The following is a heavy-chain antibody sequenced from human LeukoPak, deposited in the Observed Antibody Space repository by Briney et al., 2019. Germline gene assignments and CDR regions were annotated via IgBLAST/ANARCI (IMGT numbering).Heavy chain of an antibody. CDR1: GFTFSDYY. D-gene: IGHD2-15*01. V-gene: IGHV3-30*18. CDR3: AKARGGCSGGSCYEPTDY. Sequence: PGGSLRLSCAASGFTFSDYYMSWIRQAPGKRLEWVAVISYDGSNKYYADSVKGRFTISRDNSKNTLYLQMNSLRAEDTAVYYCAKARGGCSGGSCYEPTDYWGQGTLVTVSS. CDR2: ISYDGSNK. J-gene: IGHJ4*02.